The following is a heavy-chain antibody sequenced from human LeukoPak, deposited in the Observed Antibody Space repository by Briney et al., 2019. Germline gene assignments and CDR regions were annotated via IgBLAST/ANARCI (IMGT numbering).Heavy chain of an antibody. Sequence: GGSLRLSCAGAGFTFSSYSMNWVRQAPGKGLEWVANINQDGNKKYYVDSVKGRFTISRDNAKNSLYLQMNSLRVEDTAVYYCAEGTTGWGQGTLVTVSS. J-gene: IGHJ1*01. D-gene: IGHD1-1*01. CDR1: GFTFSSYS. CDR2: INQDGNKK. V-gene: IGHV3-7*01. CDR3: AEGTTG.